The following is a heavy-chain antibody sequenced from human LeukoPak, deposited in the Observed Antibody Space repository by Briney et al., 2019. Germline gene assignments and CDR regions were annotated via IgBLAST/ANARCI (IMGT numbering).Heavy chain of an antibody. D-gene: IGHD5-24*01. J-gene: IGHJ4*02. CDR3: ASKRWLQSSFDY. Sequence: GGSLRLSCAASGFTFSSYWMHWVRQTPGKGLVWVSRINSDGSSTSYADSVKGRFTISRDNAKNTVYLQMNSLRAEDTAVYYCASKRWLQSSFDYWGQGTLVTVSS. CDR1: GFTFSSYW. V-gene: IGHV3-74*01. CDR2: INSDGSST.